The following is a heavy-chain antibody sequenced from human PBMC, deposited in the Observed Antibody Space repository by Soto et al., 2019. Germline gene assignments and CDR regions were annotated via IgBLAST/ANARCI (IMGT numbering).Heavy chain of an antibody. J-gene: IGHJ6*03. CDR3: ASGYDSESYYMDV. V-gene: IGHV4-39*01. CDR1: GGSISSSSYY. Sequence: SETLSLTCTVSGGSISSSSYYWGWIRQPPGKGLEWIGSIYYSGSTYYNPSLKSRVTISVDTSKNQFSLKLSSVTAADTAVYYCASGYDSESYYMDVWGKGTTVT. CDR2: IYYSGST. D-gene: IGHD5-12*01.